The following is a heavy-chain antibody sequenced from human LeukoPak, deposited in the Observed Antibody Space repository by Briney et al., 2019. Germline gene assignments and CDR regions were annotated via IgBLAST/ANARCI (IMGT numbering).Heavy chain of an antibody. V-gene: IGHV3-7*01. J-gene: IGHJ4*02. CDR2: IKPDGTKK. CDR1: GFTFSNYW. D-gene: IGHD2-21*01. CDR3: ASQPAVIDLDY. Sequence: GGSLRLSCTASGFTFSNYWMTWVRQAPGKGLEWVANIKPDGTKKTYVDSVKGRFTNSRDNAKNSLYLQMNSLRVDDTAIYYCASQPAVIDLDYWGQGILVTVSS.